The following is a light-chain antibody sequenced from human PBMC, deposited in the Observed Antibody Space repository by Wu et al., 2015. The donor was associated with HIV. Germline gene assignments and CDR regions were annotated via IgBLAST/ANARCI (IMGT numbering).Light chain of an antibody. CDR3: HQRSTWPFT. CDR2: GAS. V-gene: IGKV3-15*01. CDR1: QNVNSN. J-gene: IGKJ3*01. Sequence: EIVMTQSPATLSVSPGERATLSCRASQNVNSNLAWYQHKPGQAPRLLIFGASTRATGISARFSGSGSGTEFTLTINSMQSEDFAVYFCHQRSTWPFTFGPGTKVDVK.